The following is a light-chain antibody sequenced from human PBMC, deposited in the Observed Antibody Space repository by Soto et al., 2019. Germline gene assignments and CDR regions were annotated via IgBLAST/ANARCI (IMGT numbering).Light chain of an antibody. V-gene: IGLV2-14*01. CDR2: EVS. CDR1: SSDVGGYNY. CDR3: DSYTSSRAYV. J-gene: IGLJ1*01. Sequence: QSVLTQPASVSGSPGQSITISCTGTSSDVGGYNYVSWYQQQAGKAPKLIIHEVSNRPSGVSNRFSGSKSGNTASLTISGLQAEGEADYYRDSYTSSRAYVFGIGTKVTVL.